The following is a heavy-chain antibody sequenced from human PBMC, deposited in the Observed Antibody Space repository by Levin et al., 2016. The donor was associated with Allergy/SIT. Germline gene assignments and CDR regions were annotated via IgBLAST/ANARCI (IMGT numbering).Heavy chain of an antibody. CDR3: AREGVGQRPLDY. D-gene: IGHD6-25*01. CDR1: GDSISNFF. V-gene: IGHV4-59*01. J-gene: IGHJ4*02. CDR2: IYYDGST. Sequence: SETLSLTCTVSGDSISNFFWTWIRQTPGKGLEWIGYIYYDGSTKYNPSLKSRTTISRDTSNNRIFLRLTSVTAADTAVYYCAREGVGQRPLDYWGQGTLVSVSS.